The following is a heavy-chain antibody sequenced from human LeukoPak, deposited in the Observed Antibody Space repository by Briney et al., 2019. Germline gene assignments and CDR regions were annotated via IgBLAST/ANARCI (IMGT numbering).Heavy chain of an antibody. CDR2: INWNGGST. J-gene: IGHJ6*03. Sequence: GGSLRLSCAASGFSFDDYGMSWVRHAPGKGLEWVSGINWNGGSTGYADSVKGRFTISRDNAKNSLSLQMNSLRVEDTALYYCARGGISIFGVVIYMDVWGKGTTVTVSS. V-gene: IGHV3-20*04. CDR3: ARGGISIFGVVIYMDV. CDR1: GFSFDDYG. D-gene: IGHD3-3*01.